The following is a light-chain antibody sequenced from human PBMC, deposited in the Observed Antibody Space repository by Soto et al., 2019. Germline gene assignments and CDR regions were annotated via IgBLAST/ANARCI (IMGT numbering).Light chain of an antibody. CDR3: QQYNNWIT. J-gene: IGKJ5*01. V-gene: IGKV3-15*01. CDR2: AAS. CDR1: QSISIN. Sequence: ERVMTQSPATLSVSPGQRPILSCTASQSISINLAWYQQKPGQAPRLLIYAASNRATGVPARFSGSWSGTEFTLTISSLQSEDFAVYYCQQYNNWITFGQGTRLEIK.